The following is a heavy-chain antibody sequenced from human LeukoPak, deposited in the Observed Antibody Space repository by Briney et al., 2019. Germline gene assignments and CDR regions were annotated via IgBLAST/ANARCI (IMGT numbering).Heavy chain of an antibody. V-gene: IGHV1-69*13. CDR3: AREPGGTYYYDSSNRESRFDP. J-gene: IGHJ5*02. D-gene: IGHD3-22*01. CDR2: IIPIFGTA. Sequence: SVKVSCEASGGTFSSYAISWVRQAPGQGLEWMGGIIPIFGTANYAQKFQGRVTITADESTSTAYMELSSLRSEDTAVYYCAREPGGTYYYDSSNRESRFDPWGQGTLVTVSS. CDR1: GGTFSSYA.